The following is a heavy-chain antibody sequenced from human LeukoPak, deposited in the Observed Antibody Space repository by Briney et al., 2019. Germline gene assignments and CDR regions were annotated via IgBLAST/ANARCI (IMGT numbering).Heavy chain of an antibody. CDR3: ARGGGDFYSGSFDY. Sequence: SETLSLTCTVSGGSINNYYWSWIRQPAGKGLEWIGRIYPSGSTNSNPSLKSRVTMSVDTSKNQFSLKLTSVTAADTAVYYCARGGGDFYSGSFDYWGQGTLVTVSS. CDR2: IYPSGST. CDR1: GGSINNYY. V-gene: IGHV4-4*07. J-gene: IGHJ4*02. D-gene: IGHD1-26*01.